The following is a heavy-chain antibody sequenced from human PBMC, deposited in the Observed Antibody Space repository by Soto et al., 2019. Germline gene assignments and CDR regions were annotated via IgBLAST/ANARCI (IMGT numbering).Heavy chain of an antibody. CDR2: ISGSGGST. Sequence: PGGSLRLSCAASGFTFSSYAMSWVRQAPGKGLEWVSAISGSGGSTYYADSVKGRFTISRDNSKNTLYLQMNSLRAEDTAVYYCAKDPLYGSGSYYSDYWGQGTLVTVSS. J-gene: IGHJ4*02. CDR1: GFTFSSYA. V-gene: IGHV3-23*01. CDR3: AKDPLYGSGSYYSDY. D-gene: IGHD3-10*01.